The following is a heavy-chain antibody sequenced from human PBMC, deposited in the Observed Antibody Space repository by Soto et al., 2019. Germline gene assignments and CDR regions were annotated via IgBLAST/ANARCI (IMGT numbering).Heavy chain of an antibody. D-gene: IGHD3-3*01. CDR2: IYSGGST. J-gene: IGHJ1*01. CDR1: GFTVSSNY. V-gene: IGHV3-66*01. CDR3: ARDRPPYDFWSGSHQFQH. Sequence: GGSLRLSCAASGFTVSSNYMSWVRQAPGKGLEWVSVIYSGGSTYYADSVKGRFTISRDNSKNTLYLQMNSLRAEDTAVYYCARDRPPYDFWSGSHQFQHWGQGTLVTVSS.